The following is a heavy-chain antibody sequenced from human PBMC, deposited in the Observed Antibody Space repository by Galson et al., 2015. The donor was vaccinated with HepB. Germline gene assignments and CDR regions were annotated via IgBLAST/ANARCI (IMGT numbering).Heavy chain of an antibody. CDR2: ISSSSSYI. V-gene: IGHV3-21*01. CDR1: GFTFSSYS. CDR3: ARDYYYDSSGYYSSDY. Sequence: SLRLSCAASGFTFSSYSMNWVRLAPGKGLEWVSSISSSSSYIYYADSVKGRFTISRDNAKNSLYLQMNSLRAEDTAVYYCARDYYYDSSGYYSSDYWGQGTLVTVSS. D-gene: IGHD3-22*01. J-gene: IGHJ4*02.